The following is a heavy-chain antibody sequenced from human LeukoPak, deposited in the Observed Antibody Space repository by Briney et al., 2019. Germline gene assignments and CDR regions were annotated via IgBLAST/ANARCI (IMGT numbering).Heavy chain of an antibody. CDR2: IYNRGTT. CDR1: GGSISSTTYY. CDR3: ARDLIHLGQQLDLGWFDP. D-gene: IGHD6-13*01. Sequence: NASETLSLTCSVSGGSISSTTYYWGWIRQPPGKGLEWIGSIYNRGTTYYNPSLKSRLTISVDTSKNQFSLKLSSVTAADTAVYYCARDLIHLGQQLDLGWFDPWGQGTLVTVSS. V-gene: IGHV4-39*07. J-gene: IGHJ5*02.